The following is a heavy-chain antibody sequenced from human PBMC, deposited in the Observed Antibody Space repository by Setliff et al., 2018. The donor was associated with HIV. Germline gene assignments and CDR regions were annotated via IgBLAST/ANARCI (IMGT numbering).Heavy chain of an antibody. J-gene: IGHJ6*04. CDR2: FYYDGSA. V-gene: IGHV4-59*01. CDR3: ARDPGSSFYNYKFLDT. D-gene: IGHD3-16*01. CDR1: GASISGYY. Sequence: PSETLSLTCTVSGASISGYYWSWIRQPPGKGLEWIGYFYYDGSAKYNPSLKSRVAISAGTSKYQFSLTLRSVTAADTAVYYCARDPGSSFYNYKFLDTWGKGTTVTVSS.